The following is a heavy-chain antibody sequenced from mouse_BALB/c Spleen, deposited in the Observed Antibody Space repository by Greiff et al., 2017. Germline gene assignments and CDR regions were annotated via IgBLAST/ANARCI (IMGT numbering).Heavy chain of an antibody. CDR3: TRFYDYGSSYFDV. CDR2: IRSTANNHAT. V-gene: IGHV6-6*01. Sequence: EVKVVESGGGLVQPGGSMKLSCAASGFTFSDAWMHWVRQSPEKGLEWVAEIRSTANNHATYYAESVKGRFTISRDDSKSSVYLQMNSLRAEDTGIYYCTRFYDYGSSYFDVWGAGTTVTVSS. D-gene: IGHD1-1*01. J-gene: IGHJ1*01. CDR1: GFTFSDAW.